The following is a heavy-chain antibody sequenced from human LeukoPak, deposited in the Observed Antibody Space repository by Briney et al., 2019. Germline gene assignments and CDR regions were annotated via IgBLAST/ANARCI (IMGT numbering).Heavy chain of an antibody. D-gene: IGHD2/OR15-2a*01. CDR3: VSFYETY. V-gene: IGHV3-74*01. J-gene: IGHJ4*02. CDR2: INSDGSWT. CDR1: GNYW. Sequence: GGSLRLSCAAPGNYWMHWVRQAPGKGLVWVSHINSDGSWTSYADSVKGRFTISNDNAKNTVYLQMNSLRAEDTAVYYCVSFYETYWGRGTLVTVSS.